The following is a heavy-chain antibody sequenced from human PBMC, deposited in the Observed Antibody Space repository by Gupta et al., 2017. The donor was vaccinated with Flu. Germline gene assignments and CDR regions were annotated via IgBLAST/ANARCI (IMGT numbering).Heavy chain of an antibody. CDR3: TGSPVYAMDV. CDR1: VFTFSDSA. J-gene: IGHJ6*02. D-gene: IGHD2-8*01. Sequence: EVQLVESGGGLVQPGGSLKLSCAPSVFTFSDSAIHWVRQASGKGLEWVGRIRSKANNYATSYAASVKGRFTISRDDSKNTAHLQMNSLKTEDTAVYYCTGSPVYAMDVWGRGTTVTVSS. V-gene: IGHV3-73*02. CDR2: IRSKANNYAT.